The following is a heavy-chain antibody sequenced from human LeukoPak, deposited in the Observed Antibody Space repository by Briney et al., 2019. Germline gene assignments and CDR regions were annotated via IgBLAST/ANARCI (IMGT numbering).Heavy chain of an antibody. CDR1: GFIFSSYA. J-gene: IGHJ4*02. D-gene: IGHD4-17*01. Sequence: GGSLRLSCTASGFIFSSYAMSWVRQAPGKGLEWVSDISGSGDRTNHADSVKGRFTISRDNSKNTLYLQMNSLRAEDTAVYYCAKDRRGDYGDYFDYWGQGTLVTVSS. CDR3: AKDRRGDYGDYFDY. CDR2: ISGSGDRT. V-gene: IGHV3-23*01.